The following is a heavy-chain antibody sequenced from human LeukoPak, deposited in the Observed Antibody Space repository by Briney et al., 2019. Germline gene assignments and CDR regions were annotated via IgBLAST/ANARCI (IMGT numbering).Heavy chain of an antibody. CDR1: GFTFSSYW. Sequence: GGSLRLSCAASGFTFSSYWMHWVRQAPGKGLVWVSRINTDGSSTSYADSVKGRFTISRDNAKNTLYLQMNSLRAEDTAVYYCAGELGYCSGGSCYAHGAFDIWGQGTLVTVSS. J-gene: IGHJ4*02. D-gene: IGHD2-15*01. CDR2: INTDGSST. V-gene: IGHV3-74*01. CDR3: AGELGYCSGGSCYAHGAFDI.